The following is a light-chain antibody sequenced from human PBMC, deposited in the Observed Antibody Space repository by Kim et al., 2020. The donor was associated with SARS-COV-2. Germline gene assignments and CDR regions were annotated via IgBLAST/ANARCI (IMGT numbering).Light chain of an antibody. CDR3: QQYNDWPPGDT. J-gene: IGKJ2*01. CDR2: GAS. Sequence: EIVMTQSPATLSVSPGERATLSCRASESIGNYLAWYQQKPGQAPRLLIYGASTRATGVPARFSGSGSGTEFTLTISSLQSEDFAVYFCQQYNDWPPGDTFGQGTKLDI. CDR1: ESIGNY. V-gene: IGKV3-15*01.